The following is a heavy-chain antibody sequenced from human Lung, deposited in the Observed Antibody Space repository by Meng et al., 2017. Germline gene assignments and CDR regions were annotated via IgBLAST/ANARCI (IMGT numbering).Heavy chain of an antibody. Sequence: QVQLVQSGAEVKMPGASVRFSRTASGSSFTSHANHWVRQAPGQRPEWMGWINDGNGNTKFSQMFRGRVTMTTDTSASTDYMELSSLRSEDTAVYYCARDKGNPGISVDGTMDDYWGQGTLVTVSS. V-gene: IGHV1-3*01. J-gene: IGHJ4*02. CDR2: INDGNGNT. D-gene: IGHD6-19*01. CDR1: GSSFTSHA. CDR3: ARDKGNPGISVDGTMDDY.